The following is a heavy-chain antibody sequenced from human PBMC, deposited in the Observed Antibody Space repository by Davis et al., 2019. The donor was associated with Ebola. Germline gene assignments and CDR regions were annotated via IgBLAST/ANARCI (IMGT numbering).Heavy chain of an antibody. CDR3: AISTRVVAANDY. V-gene: IGHV4-34*01. CDR1: GGSFSGYY. CDR2: INHSGNT. Sequence: SETLSLTCAVYGGSFSGYYWSWIRQLPGKWLEWIGVINHSGNTNYNPSLKSRVTISVDTSKNQFSLKLSSVTAADTAVYYCAISTRVVAANDYWGQGTLVTVSS. D-gene: IGHD2-15*01. J-gene: IGHJ4*02.